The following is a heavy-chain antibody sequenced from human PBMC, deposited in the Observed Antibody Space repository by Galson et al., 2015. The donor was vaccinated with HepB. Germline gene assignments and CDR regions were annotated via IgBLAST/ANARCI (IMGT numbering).Heavy chain of an antibody. Sequence: SLRLSCAASGFTFSSYGMHWVRQAPGKGLEWVAFIRYDGSNKYYADSVKGRFTISRDNSKNTLYLQMNSLRAEDTAVYYCAKNDGRPPYYYYGMDVWGQGTTVTVSS. CDR2: IRYDGSNK. CDR3: AKNDGRPPYYYYGMDV. CDR1: GFTFSSYG. J-gene: IGHJ6*02. V-gene: IGHV3-30*02. D-gene: IGHD1-1*01.